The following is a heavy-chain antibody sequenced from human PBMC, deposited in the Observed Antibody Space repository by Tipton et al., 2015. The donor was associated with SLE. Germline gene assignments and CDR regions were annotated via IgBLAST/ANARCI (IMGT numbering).Heavy chain of an antibody. J-gene: IGHJ4*02. CDR2: IYYSGST. D-gene: IGHD1-26*01. Sequence: TLSLTCTVSGGSISSYYWSWIRQPPGKGLEWIGYIYYSGSTNYNPSLKTRVTISVDTSKNQFSLKVTSVTAADTAVYYCARQDSGNYYPFDYWGQGTLVTVSS. CDR1: GGSISSYY. CDR3: ARQDSGNYYPFDY. V-gene: IGHV4-59*08.